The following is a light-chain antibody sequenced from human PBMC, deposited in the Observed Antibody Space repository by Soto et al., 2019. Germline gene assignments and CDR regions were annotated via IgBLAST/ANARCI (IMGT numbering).Light chain of an antibody. CDR1: QSVSSY. Sequence: EIVLTQSPAPLSLSPGERATLSCRASQSVSSYLAWYQQKPGQAPRLLIYDASNRATGIPARFSGSGSGTDFTLTISSLEPEDFAVYYCQQRGNWPLTFGGGTKVEIK. CDR3: QQRGNWPLT. J-gene: IGKJ4*01. CDR2: DAS. V-gene: IGKV3-11*01.